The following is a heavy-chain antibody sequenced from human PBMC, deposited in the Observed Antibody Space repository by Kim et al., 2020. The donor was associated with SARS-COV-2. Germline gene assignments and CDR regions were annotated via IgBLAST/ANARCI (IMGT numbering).Heavy chain of an antibody. V-gene: IGHV3-33*06. CDR1: GFTFSSYG. CDR3: AKDQSGPYYYGMDV. J-gene: IGHJ6*02. CDR2: IWYDGSNK. Sequence: GGSLRLSCAASGFTFSSYGMHWVRQAPGKGLEWVAVIWYDGSNKYYADSVKGRFTISRDNSKNTLYLQMNSLRAEDTAVYYCAKDQSGPYYYGMDVWGQGTTVTVSS.